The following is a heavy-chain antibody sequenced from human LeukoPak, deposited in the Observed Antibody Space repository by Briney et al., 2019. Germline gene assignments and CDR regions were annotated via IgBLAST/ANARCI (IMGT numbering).Heavy chain of an antibody. CDR1: GFTFSTYG. V-gene: IGHV3-30*03. D-gene: IGHD3-22*01. Sequence: GGTLRLSCAASGFTFSTYGMTWVRQAPGKGLEWVAVISYDESNKYCVDSVKGRFTISRDNSKNTLYLQMNSLRAKDTAVYYCARGFINYYDSSKRPGGYFDYWGQGTLVTVSS. J-gene: IGHJ4*02. CDR3: ARGFINYYDSSKRPGGYFDY. CDR2: ISYDESNK.